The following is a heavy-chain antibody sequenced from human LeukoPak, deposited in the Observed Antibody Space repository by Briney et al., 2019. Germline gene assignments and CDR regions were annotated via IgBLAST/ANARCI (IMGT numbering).Heavy chain of an antibody. D-gene: IGHD2-2*01. J-gene: IGHJ4*02. Sequence: GGSLRLSCSASGFTFSSYAMHWVRQAPGKGLEYVSGVSSNGGRTYHADSVKGRFTISRDNSKNTLDLQMSSLRAEDTAVYYCVKSIGSSVWYVNFDCWGQGILVTVSS. CDR1: GFTFSSYA. V-gene: IGHV3-64D*06. CDR2: VSSNGGRT. CDR3: VKSIGSSVWYVNFDC.